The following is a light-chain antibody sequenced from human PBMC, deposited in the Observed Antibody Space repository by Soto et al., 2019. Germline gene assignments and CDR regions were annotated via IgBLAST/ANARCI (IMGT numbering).Light chain of an antibody. CDR3: AAWDDSLRAPV. CDR2: RDD. CDR1: SSNIGSNY. J-gene: IGLJ2*01. V-gene: IGLV1-47*01. Sequence: QSVLTQPPSASATPGQRFTISCFGSSSNIGSNYGYWYQQLPGTAPKLLISRDDERPSGVPDRFSGSKSGTSASLAISGVRSEDEADYFCAAWDDSLRAPVFGGGTKVTVL.